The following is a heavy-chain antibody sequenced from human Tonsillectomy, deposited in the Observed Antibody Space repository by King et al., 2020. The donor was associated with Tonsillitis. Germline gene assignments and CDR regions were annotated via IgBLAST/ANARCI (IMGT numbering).Heavy chain of an antibody. CDR3: ARDRRAIFGVSRPFDP. CDR1: GFTFSSYN. V-gene: IGHV3-48*01. Sequence: VQLVESGGGLVQPGGSLRLSCAASGFTFSSYNMNWVRQAPGKGLEWVSFISSSSRTIYYAGSVKGRFTISRDNAKNSLYLQMNSLRAEDTAVYYCARDRRAIFGVSRPFDPWGQGTLVTVSS. D-gene: IGHD3-3*01. J-gene: IGHJ5*02. CDR2: ISSSSRTI.